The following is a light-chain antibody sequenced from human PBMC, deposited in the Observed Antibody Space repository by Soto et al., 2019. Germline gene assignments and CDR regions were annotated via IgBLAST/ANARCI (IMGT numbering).Light chain of an antibody. CDR1: QSVSSD. CDR2: GAS. CDR3: QQYNNWPPT. J-gene: IGKJ4*01. Sequence: EIVMTQSPATLSVPPGERATLSCRASQSVSSDLAWYQQKPGQAPRLLIYGASTRATGIPARFSGSGSGTEFTLTISSLQSEDFAVYYCQQYNNWPPTFGGGTKVDIK. V-gene: IGKV3-15*01.